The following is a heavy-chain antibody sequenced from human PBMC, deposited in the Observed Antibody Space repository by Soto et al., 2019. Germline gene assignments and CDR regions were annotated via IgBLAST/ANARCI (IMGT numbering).Heavy chain of an antibody. Sequence: EVQLVESGGGLVQPGGSLRLSCAASGFTFSSYWMHWVRQAPGKGLVWVSRINSDGSSPSSADSVKGRFTISSDNAKNTLYLQMNSLRAEDTAVYYCVRTSLVVAAATREDYWGQGTLVTVSS. J-gene: IGHJ4*02. CDR1: GFTFSSYW. CDR2: INSDGSSP. V-gene: IGHV3-74*01. D-gene: IGHD2-15*01. CDR3: VRTSLVVAAATREDY.